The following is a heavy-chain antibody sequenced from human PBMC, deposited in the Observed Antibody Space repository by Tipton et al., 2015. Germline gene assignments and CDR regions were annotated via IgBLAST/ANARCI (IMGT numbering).Heavy chain of an antibody. J-gene: IGHJ4*02. CDR2: IYYSGDM. CDR3: ASLLLYGDFVHGLGY. Sequence: TLSLTCTVSGVSISGTSYYWGWIRQPPGKGLDWIGSIYYSGDMYYNPSLKSRVAMSVDTSNNHFSLRLTSLTASDTAVYYCASLLLYGDFVHGLGYWGRGTLVTASS. D-gene: IGHD4-17*01. V-gene: IGHV4-39*02. CDR1: GVSISGTSYY.